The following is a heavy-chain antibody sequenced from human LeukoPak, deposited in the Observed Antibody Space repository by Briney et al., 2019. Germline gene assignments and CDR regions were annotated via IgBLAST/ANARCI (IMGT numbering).Heavy chain of an antibody. J-gene: IGHJ6*03. Sequence: PSETLSLTCAVSGGSISSGGYSWSWIRQPPGKGLEWIGYIYHSGSTYYNPSLKSRVTISVDTSKNQFSLKLSSVTVADTAVYYCARHGRTLNNSRVLAYYYMDVWGKGTTVTVSS. D-gene: IGHD1/OR15-1a*01. CDR3: ARHGRTLNNSRVLAYYYMDV. CDR2: IYHSGST. CDR1: GGSISSGGYS. V-gene: IGHV4-30-2*03.